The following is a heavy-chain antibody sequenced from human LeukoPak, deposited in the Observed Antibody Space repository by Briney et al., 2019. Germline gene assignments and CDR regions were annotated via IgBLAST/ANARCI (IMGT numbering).Heavy chain of an antibody. CDR1: GFTFSSYW. V-gene: IGHV3-7*01. CDR3: ARDSVSSHHHLNYYYYYGMDV. D-gene: IGHD3-10*01. CDR2: IKQDGSEK. J-gene: IGHJ6*02. Sequence: PGGSLRLSCAASGFTFSSYWMSWVRQAPGKGLEWVANIKQDGSEKYYVDSVKGRFTISRDNAKNSLYLQMNSLRAEDTAVYYCARDSVSSHHHLNYYYYYGMDVWGQGTTVTVSS.